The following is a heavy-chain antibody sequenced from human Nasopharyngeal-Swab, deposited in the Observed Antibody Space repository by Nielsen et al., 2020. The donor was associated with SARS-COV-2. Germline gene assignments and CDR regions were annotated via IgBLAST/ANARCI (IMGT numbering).Heavy chain of an antibody. Sequence: LSLTCAASGFTFSNYDMHWVRQAPGKGLEWVARISYDESSGYYADSVKGRFTISRDDSKNTLYLQMNSLRPEEPAVYYCASPHTVYAFDIWGQGTLVTVSP. CDR3: ASPHTVYAFDI. J-gene: IGHJ3*02. CDR1: GFTFSNYD. CDR2: ISYDESSG. D-gene: IGHD5/OR15-5a*01. V-gene: IGHV3-30*14.